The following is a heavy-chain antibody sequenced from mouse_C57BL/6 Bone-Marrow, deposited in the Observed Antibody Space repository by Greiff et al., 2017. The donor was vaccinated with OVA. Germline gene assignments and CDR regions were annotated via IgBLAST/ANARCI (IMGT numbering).Heavy chain of an antibody. CDR3: ARHPQLAMDY. CDR1: GFTFSSYG. V-gene: IGHV5-6*01. CDR2: ISSGGSYT. Sequence: EVHLVESGGDLVKPGGSLKLSCAASGFTFSSYGMSWVRQTPDKRLEWVATISSGGSYTSYPDSVKGRFTISRDNAKNTLYLQMSSRKSEDTAMYYCARHPQLAMDYWGQGTSVTVSS. D-gene: IGHD1-3*01. J-gene: IGHJ4*01.